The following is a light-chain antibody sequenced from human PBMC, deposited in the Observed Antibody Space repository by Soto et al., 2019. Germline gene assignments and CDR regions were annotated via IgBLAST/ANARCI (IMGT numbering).Light chain of an antibody. CDR2: GAS. Sequence: EIVLTQSPGTLSLSPGERATLSCRASQSVSSSYLAWYQQKPGQAPRLLFYGASTRATGIPARFSGSGYGSEFTLTISSLQSEDFAVYYCQQYEKWPPSITFGQGTRLEIK. CDR1: QSVSSSY. J-gene: IGKJ5*01. V-gene: IGKV3-15*01. CDR3: QQYEKWPPSIT.